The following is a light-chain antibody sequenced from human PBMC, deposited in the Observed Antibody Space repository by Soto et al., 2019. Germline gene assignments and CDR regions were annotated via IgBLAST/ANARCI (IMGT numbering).Light chain of an antibody. CDR3: ISYAGSNLLYV. V-gene: IGLV2-8*01. CDR1: SSDVGGYNY. Sequence: QSALTQPPSASGSPGQSVTISCTGTSSDVGGYNYVSWYQQHPGKAPKLMIYEVSKRPSGVPDRFSGSKSGNTASLTVSGLQAEDEADYYCISYAGSNLLYVFGTGTKVT. CDR2: EVS. J-gene: IGLJ1*01.